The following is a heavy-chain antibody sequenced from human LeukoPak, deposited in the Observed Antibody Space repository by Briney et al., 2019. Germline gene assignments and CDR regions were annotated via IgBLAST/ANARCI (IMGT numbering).Heavy chain of an antibody. CDR2: ISSSSSYI. CDR1: GFTLSSYS. V-gene: IGHV3-21*01. Sequence: GGSLRLSCAASGFTLSSYSMNWVRQAPGKGLEWVSSISSSSSYIYYADSVKGRFTISRDNAKNSLYLQMNSLRAEDTAVYYCARATKTMVRGVIGYWGQGTLVTVSS. D-gene: IGHD3-10*01. CDR3: ARATKTMVRGVIGY. J-gene: IGHJ4*02.